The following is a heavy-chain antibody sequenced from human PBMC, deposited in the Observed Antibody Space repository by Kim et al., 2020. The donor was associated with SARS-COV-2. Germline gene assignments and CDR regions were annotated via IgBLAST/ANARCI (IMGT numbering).Heavy chain of an antibody. D-gene: IGHD2-2*01. CDR1: GGSVSSVSYY. Sequence: SETLSLTCTVSGGSVSSVSYYWSWIRQPPGKGLEWIGYIYYSGSTNYNPSLKSRVTISVDTSKNQFSLKLSSVTAADTAVYYCAREPLVVVPASLGFDIWGQGTMVTVSS. V-gene: IGHV4-61*01. CDR2: IYYSGST. J-gene: IGHJ3*02. CDR3: AREPLVVVPASLGFDI.